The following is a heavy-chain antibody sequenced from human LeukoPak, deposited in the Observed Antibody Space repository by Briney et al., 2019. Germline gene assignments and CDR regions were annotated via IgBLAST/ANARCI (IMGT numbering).Heavy chain of an antibody. V-gene: IGHV4-39*07. CDR3: ARAGGYYDFWSGSKSEWFDP. Sequence: SETLSLTCTVSGGFISSSSYYWGWIRQPPGKGLEWIGSIYYSGSTYYNPSLKSRVTISVDTSKNQFSLKLSSVTAADTAVYYCARAGGYYDFWSGSKSEWFDPWGQGTLVTVSS. CDR2: IYYSGST. CDR1: GGFISSSSYY. D-gene: IGHD3-3*01. J-gene: IGHJ5*02.